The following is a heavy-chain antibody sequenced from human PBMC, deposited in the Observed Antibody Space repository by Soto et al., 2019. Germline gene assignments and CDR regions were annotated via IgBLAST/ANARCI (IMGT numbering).Heavy chain of an antibody. CDR1: GYTFTSYA. J-gene: IGHJ4*02. CDR2: INAGNGNT. Sequence: ASVKVSCKASGYTFTSYAMHWVRQAPGQRLEWMGWINAGNGNTKYSQKFQGRVTITRDTSASTAYMELSSLRSEDTAVYYCARDRLIAVTGLLRNWGQGTLVTVS. V-gene: IGHV1-3*01. D-gene: IGHD6-19*01. CDR3: ARDRLIAVTGLLRN.